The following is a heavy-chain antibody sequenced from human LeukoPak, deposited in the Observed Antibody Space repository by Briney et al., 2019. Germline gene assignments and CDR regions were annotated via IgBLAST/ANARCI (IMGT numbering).Heavy chain of an antibody. V-gene: IGHV4-34*01. CDR1: GXSFSGYY. CDR3: ARGPHTGVNYYDSSGYYY. CDR2: INHSGST. D-gene: IGHD3-22*01. Sequence: SETLSLTCAVYGXSFSGYYWSWIRQPPGKGLEWIGEINHSGSTNYNPSLKSRVTISVDTSKNQFSLKLSSVTAADTAVYYCARGPHTGVNYYDSSGYYYWGQGTLVTVSS. J-gene: IGHJ4*02.